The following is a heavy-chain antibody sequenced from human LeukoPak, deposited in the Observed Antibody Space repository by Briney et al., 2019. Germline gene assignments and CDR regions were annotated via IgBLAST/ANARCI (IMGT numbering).Heavy chain of an antibody. V-gene: IGHV1-24*01. Sequence: ASVKVSCKVSGYTLTELSMHWVRQAPGKGLEWMGGFDPEDGETIYAQKFQGRVTMTEDTSTDTAYMELSSLRSEDTAVYYCASRKAFSGSYAIDYWGQGTLVTVSS. CDR2: FDPEDGET. D-gene: IGHD1-26*01. J-gene: IGHJ4*02. CDR3: ASRKAFSGSYAIDY. CDR1: GYTLTELS.